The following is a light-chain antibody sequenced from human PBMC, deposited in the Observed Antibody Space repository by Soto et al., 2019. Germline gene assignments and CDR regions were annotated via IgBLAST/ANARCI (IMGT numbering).Light chain of an antibody. V-gene: IGLV2-8*01. CDR2: EVT. J-gene: IGLJ1*01. CDR1: SSDVGTYKY. Sequence: QSALTQPPSASGSPGQSVTISCTGTSSDVGTYKYVSWYQQHPGKAPTLMSYEVTKRPSGVPDRFSGSKAGTTASLTVSGLQAEDEADYYCSSYAGSNNFVFGTGTKVTVL. CDR3: SSYAGSNNFV.